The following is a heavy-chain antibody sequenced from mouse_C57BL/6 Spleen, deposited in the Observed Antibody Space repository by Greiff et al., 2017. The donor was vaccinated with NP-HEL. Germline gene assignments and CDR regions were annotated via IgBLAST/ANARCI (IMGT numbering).Heavy chain of an antibody. CDR3: ARFWDGSYFDY. Sequence: QVQLQQPGAELVKPGASVKLSCKASGYTFTSYWMQWVKQRPGQGLEWIGEIDPSDSYTNYNQKFKGKATLTVDTSSSTAYMQLSSLTSEDSAVYYCARFWDGSYFDYWGQGTTLTVSS. CDR1: GYTFTSYW. V-gene: IGHV1-50*01. CDR2: IDPSDSYT. J-gene: IGHJ2*01. D-gene: IGHD4-1*01.